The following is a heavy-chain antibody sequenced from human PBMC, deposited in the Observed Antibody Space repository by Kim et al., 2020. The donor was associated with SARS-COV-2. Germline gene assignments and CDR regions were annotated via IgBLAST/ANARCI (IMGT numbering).Heavy chain of an antibody. J-gene: IGHJ5*02. CDR1: GASINTYY. D-gene: IGHD2-15*01. V-gene: IGHV4-59*08. CDR2: IFYSGVT. CDR3: ARQEVGPGWQGNWFDP. Sequence: SEILSLTCTVSGASINTYYLSWIRQPPGKGLEWIGYIFYSGVTDYNPSLKSRVTMSADTSKNQFSLKLSSVTVADTAVYYCARQEVGPGWQGNWFDPWGQGTLVTVSS.